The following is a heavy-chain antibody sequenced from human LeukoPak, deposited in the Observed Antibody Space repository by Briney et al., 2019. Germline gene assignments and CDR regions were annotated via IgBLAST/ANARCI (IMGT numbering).Heavy chain of an antibody. D-gene: IGHD2-15*01. J-gene: IGHJ4*02. CDR3: ATPGYCSGGSCYVDFDY. CDR2: IYYSGST. Sequence: PSETLSLTCTVSGGSISSSSYYWGWIRQPPGKGLEWIGSIYYSGSTYYNPSLKSRATISVDTSKNQFSLKLSSVTAADTAVYYCATPGYCSGGSCYVDFDYWGQGTLVTVSS. CDR1: GGSISSSSYY. V-gene: IGHV4-39*01.